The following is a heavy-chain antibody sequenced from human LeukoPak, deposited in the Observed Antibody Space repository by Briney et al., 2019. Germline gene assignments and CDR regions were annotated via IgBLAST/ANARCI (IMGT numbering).Heavy chain of an antibody. D-gene: IGHD2-21*02. CDR3: ARYGDPNYYFDY. J-gene: IGHJ4*02. CDR2: VYTSEDA. CDR1: GGSISSYY. V-gene: IGHV4-4*07. Sequence: SETLSLTCTVSGGSISSYYWSWIRQPAGKGLEWIGRVYTSEDAKHNPSLESRVSMSLDTSKNQFSLKLSSVTAADTAVYYCARYGDPNYYFDYWGQGTLVTVSS.